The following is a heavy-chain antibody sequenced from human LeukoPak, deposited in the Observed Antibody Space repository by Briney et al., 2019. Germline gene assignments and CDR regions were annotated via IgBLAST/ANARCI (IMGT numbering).Heavy chain of an antibody. J-gene: IGHJ6*02. V-gene: IGHV3-30*04. CDR1: GFTFSSYA. CDR2: ISYDGSNK. CDR3: ARVGYSSSWYPPFHYYYGMDV. D-gene: IGHD6-13*01. Sequence: GGSPRLSCAASGFTFSSYAMHWVRQAPGKGLEWVAVISYDGSNKYYADSVKGRFTISRDNSKNTLYLQMNSQRAEDTAVYYCARVGYSSSWYPPFHYYYGMDVWGQGTTVTVSS.